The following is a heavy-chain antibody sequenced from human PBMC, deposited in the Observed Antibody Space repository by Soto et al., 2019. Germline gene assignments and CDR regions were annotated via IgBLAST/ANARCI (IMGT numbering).Heavy chain of an antibody. V-gene: IGHV4-34*01. CDR3: ARVGRNGDILTGYSY. J-gene: IGHJ4*02. CDR2: INHSGST. CDR1: GGSFSGYY. D-gene: IGHD3-9*01. Sequence: QVQLQQWGAGLLKPSETLSLTCAVYGGSFSGYYWSWIRQPPGKGLEWIGEINHSGSTNYTPSLKSRVTESVDTSKNQFSLKLSSVTAADTAVYYCARVGRNGDILTGYSYWGQGTLVTVSS.